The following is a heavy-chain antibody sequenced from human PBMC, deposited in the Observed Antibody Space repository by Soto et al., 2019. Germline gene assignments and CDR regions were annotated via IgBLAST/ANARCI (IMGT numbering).Heavy chain of an antibody. D-gene: IGHD3-22*01. Sequence: SETLSLTCTVSGGSISSYYWSWIRQPPGKGLEWIGYIYYSGSTNYTPSLKSRVTISVDTSKNQFSLKLSSVTAADTAVYYCARAGRYYDSSGYYYGLDYWGQGTLVTVSS. CDR2: IYYSGST. J-gene: IGHJ4*02. CDR3: ARAGRYYDSSGYYYGLDY. CDR1: GGSISSYY. V-gene: IGHV4-59*01.